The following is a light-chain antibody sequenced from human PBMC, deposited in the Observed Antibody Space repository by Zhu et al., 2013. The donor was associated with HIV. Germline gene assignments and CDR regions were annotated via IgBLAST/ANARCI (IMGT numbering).Light chain of an antibody. Sequence: QSALTQPASISASPGQSITISCTGTTNDIGAYNYVSWYQHLPNKAPKLIIYEVANRPSGISDRFSGSKSDNTASLTVSGLQAGDEADYYCSSYADRNNLVFGGGTKLTVL. CDR3: SSYADRNNLV. CDR2: EVA. CDR1: TNDIGAYNY. J-gene: IGLJ2*01. V-gene: IGLV2-8*01.